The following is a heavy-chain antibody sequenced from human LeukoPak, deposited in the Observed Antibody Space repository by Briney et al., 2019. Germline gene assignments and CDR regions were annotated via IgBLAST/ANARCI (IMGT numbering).Heavy chain of an antibody. CDR3: AGGVGDAKHHDAFDI. V-gene: IGHV4-59*01. D-gene: IGHD3-16*01. J-gene: IGHJ3*02. Sequence: SETLSLTCTVSGGSIGSYYWSWIRQPPGKGLEWIGYIYYSGSTNYNPSLKSRVTISVDTSKNQFSLKLSSVTAADTAVYYCAGGVGDAKHHDAFDIWGQGTMVTASS. CDR2: IYYSGST. CDR1: GGSIGSYY.